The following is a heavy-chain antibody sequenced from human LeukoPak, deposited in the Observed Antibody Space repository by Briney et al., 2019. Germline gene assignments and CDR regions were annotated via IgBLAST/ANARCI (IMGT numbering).Heavy chain of an antibody. D-gene: IGHD4-17*01. Sequence: SVKVSCKASGGTFSSYAISWVRQAPGQGLEWMGRIIPIFGIANYAQKFQGRVTITADKSTSTAYMELSSLRSEDTAVYYCAGSSYGDYGFTTSSVDYWGQGTLVTVSS. CDR2: IIPIFGIA. J-gene: IGHJ4*02. V-gene: IGHV1-69*04. CDR3: AGSSYGDYGFTTSSVDY. CDR1: GGTFSSYA.